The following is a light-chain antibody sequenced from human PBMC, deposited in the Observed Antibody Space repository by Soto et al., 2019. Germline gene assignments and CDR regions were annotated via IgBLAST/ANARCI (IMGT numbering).Light chain of an antibody. V-gene: IGKV3-11*01. J-gene: IGKJ5*01. CDR2: DAS. Sequence: EIVLTQSPATLSLSPVERSTLSCMASQSVSSYLAWYQQKPGQAPRLLIYDASNRATGIPARFSGSGSGTDFTLTIRSLEPEDFAVYYCQQSSNWPPINCGQGKRREIK. CDR1: QSVSSY. CDR3: QQSSNWPPIN.